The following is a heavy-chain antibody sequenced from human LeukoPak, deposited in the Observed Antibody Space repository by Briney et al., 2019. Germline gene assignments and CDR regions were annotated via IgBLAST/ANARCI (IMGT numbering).Heavy chain of an antibody. Sequence: GVSLRLSCAASGFTFSSYAMSWVRQAPGKGLEWVSAISGSGGSTYYADSVKGRFTISRDNSKNTLYLQMNSLRAEDTAVYYCAKDGLLCGVVIIGYYYYMDVWGKGTTVTVSS. D-gene: IGHD3-3*01. J-gene: IGHJ6*03. CDR1: GFTFSSYA. V-gene: IGHV3-23*01. CDR2: ISGSGGST. CDR3: AKDGLLCGVVIIGYYYYMDV.